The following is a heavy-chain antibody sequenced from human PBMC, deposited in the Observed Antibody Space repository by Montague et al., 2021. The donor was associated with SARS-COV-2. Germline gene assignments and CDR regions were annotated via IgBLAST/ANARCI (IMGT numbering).Heavy chain of an antibody. J-gene: IGHJ6*02. CDR2: TYYRSKWYN. V-gene: IGHV6-1*01. D-gene: IGHD1-1*01. CDR3: TSGREGNYNVMDV. CDR1: EDSVSSNSAT. Sequence: CAISEDSVSSNSATWNWVRQSPSRGLEWLGRTYYRSKWYNDYAVXVRGRVTINPDTSKNQFSLQLNSVTPEDTAIYYCTSGREGNYNVMDVWGQGTTVTVS.